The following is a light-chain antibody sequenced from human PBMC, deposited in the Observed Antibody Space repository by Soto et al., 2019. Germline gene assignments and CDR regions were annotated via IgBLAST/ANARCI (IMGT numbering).Light chain of an antibody. J-gene: IGLJ1*01. CDR1: SSDVGGYNH. V-gene: IGLV2-8*01. CDR3: ASYAGSNNAV. CDR2: DVS. Sequence: QSALTQPPSASGSPVQSVTISCTGTSSDVGGYNHVSWYQQNPGKAPKLMLYDVSKRPSGVPDRFSGSKSGNTASLTISGLQAEDEADYYCASYAGSNNAVFGTGTKVTVL.